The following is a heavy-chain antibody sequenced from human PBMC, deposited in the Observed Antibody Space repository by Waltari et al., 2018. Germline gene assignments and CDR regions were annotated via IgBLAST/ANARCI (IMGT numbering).Heavy chain of an antibody. Sequence: EVQLVESGGGSVQSGGSLRLSCEDSGFSFSNYAMGWVRQAPGKGLEWVSSITGDGDNTYDADSVRGRFTISRDNSKNTLSLQMTSLRAEDTATYYCAKVPYNDFWTGYFFFDLWGQGTLVSVSS. CDR1: GFSFSNYA. J-gene: IGHJ4*02. CDR2: ITGDGDNT. CDR3: AKVPYNDFWTGYFFFDL. D-gene: IGHD3-3*01. V-gene: IGHV3-23*04.